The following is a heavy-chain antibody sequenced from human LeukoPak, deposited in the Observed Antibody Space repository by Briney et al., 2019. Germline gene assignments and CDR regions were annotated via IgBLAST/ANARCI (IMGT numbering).Heavy chain of an antibody. CDR2: ISGSSVKT. D-gene: IGHD3-9*01. V-gene: IGHV3-23*01. Sequence: PGGSLRLSCAASGFIFSNYVMSWVRQAPGKGPGWVAAISGSSVKTYYADSVKGRFTISRDDPKNTLYLQMNSLRAEDTAIYYCTREEAYFDSLLAYYFDYWGQGTLVTVSS. CDR3: TREEAYFDSLLAYYFDY. CDR1: GFIFSNYV. J-gene: IGHJ4*02.